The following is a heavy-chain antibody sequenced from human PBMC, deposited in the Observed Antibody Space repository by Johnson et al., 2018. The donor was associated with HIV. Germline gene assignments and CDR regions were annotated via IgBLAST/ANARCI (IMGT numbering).Heavy chain of an antibody. CDR2: ISYDGSNK. V-gene: IGHV3-30-3*01. Sequence: QVQLVESGGGLIKPGGSLRLSCAASGFTFSSYAMHWVRQAPGRGLEWVAVISYDGSNKYYADSVKGRFTISRDNSKNTLYLQMNSLRAEDTAVYYCATQGGTTSFDIWGQGTMVTVSS. CDR3: ATQGGTTSFDI. D-gene: IGHD1-7*01. CDR1: GFTFSSYA. J-gene: IGHJ3*02.